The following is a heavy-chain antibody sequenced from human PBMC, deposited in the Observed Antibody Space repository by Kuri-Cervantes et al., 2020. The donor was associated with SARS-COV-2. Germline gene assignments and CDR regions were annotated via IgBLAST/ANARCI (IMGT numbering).Heavy chain of an antibody. D-gene: IGHD6-13*01. Sequence: GGSLRLSCAASGFTFSSYAMHWVRPTPGKGLEWVAVISYDGSNKYYADSVKGRFTISRDNSKNTLYLQMNSLRAEDTAVYYCARSARAAGTYYYYGMDVWGQGTTVTVSS. CDR3: ARSARAAGTYYYYGMDV. J-gene: IGHJ6*02. CDR1: GFTFSSYA. V-gene: IGHV3-30-3*01. CDR2: ISYDGSNK.